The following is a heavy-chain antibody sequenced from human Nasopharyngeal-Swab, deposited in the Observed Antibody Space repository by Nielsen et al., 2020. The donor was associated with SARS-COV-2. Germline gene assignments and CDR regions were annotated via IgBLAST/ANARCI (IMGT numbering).Heavy chain of an antibody. CDR2: INHSGST. J-gene: IGHJ6*03. V-gene: IGHV4-34*01. Sequence: GSLRLSCSGSGFTFSKAWLSWVRQPPGKGLEWIGEINHSGSTNYNPSLKSRVTISVDTSKNQFSLKLSSVTAADTAVYYCASTPGDEYYYYYYMDVWGKGTTVTVSS. CDR1: GFTFSKAW. CDR3: ASTPGDEYYYYYYMDV. D-gene: IGHD3-10*01.